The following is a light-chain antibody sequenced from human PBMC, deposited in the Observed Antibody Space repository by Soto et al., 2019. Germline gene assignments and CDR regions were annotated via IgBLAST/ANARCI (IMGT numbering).Light chain of an antibody. CDR3: YQYDSSPWT. V-gene: IGKV3-20*01. CDR2: GAS. CDR1: QTVSSRD. Sequence: EIVLTQSPGTLSLSPGERATLSCRASQTVSSRDLAWYQQRPGQAPRLLIYGASSRATGIPDRFSGSGSGTDFTLTISRLEPEDFAVYFCYQYDSSPWTFGQGTKVDIK. J-gene: IGKJ1*01.